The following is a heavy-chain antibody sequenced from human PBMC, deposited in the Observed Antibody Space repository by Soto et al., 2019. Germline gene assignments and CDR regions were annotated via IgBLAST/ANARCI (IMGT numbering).Heavy chain of an antibody. V-gene: IGHV1-3*01. CDR3: GSGDIYYYYGMDV. J-gene: IGHJ6*02. CDR1: GYTFTSYA. Sequence: QVQLVQSGAEVKKPGASVKVSCKASGYTFTSYAMHWVRQAPGQRLEWMGWINAGNGNTKYSQKFQGRVTITRVTSASTAYMELSSLRSDDTAVYYCGSGDIYYYYGMDVWGQGTTVTVSS. CDR2: INAGNGNT. D-gene: IGHD3-10*01.